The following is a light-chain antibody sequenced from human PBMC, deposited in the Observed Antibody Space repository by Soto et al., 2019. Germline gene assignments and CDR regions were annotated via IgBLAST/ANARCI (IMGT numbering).Light chain of an antibody. CDR3: QQYNTWPRA. V-gene: IGKV3D-15*01. CDR2: GAS. Sequence: EIVMTQSPATLSVSPGERATLSCRASQSVGSKLAWYQQKPGQAPRLLIYGASTRATGIPARFSGSGSGTEFTLTISSLQSKDFTVYFCQQYNTWPRAFGQGTKVEIK. J-gene: IGKJ1*01. CDR1: QSVGSK.